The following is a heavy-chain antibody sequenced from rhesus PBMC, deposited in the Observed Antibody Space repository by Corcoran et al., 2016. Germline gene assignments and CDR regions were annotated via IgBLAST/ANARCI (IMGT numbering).Heavy chain of an antibody. CDR2: IYGNSAST. D-gene: IGHD6-43*01. CDR1: GGSISGYYY. CDR3: ARDGVYSSSPLGV. V-gene: IGHV4-73*01. Sequence: QVKLQQWGEGLVQPSETLSLTGAVYGGSISGYYYWSWIRQPPGKGLEWIGYIYGNSASTNYNPSLKNRVTISKDTSKNQFSLKLSSVTAADTAVYYCARDGVYSSSPLGVWGPGVLVTVSS. J-gene: IGHJ5-1*01.